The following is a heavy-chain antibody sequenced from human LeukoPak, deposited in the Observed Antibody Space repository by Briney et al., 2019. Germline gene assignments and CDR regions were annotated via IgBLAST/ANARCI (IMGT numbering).Heavy chain of an antibody. CDR1: GFTFGDYA. Sequence: GGSLRLSCTASGFTFGDYAMSWGRQAPGKGLEWVGFIRSKAYGGTTEYAASVKGRFTISRDDSKSIAYLQMNSLKTEDTAVYYCTRVSSGWYSASYYYMDVWGKGTTVTVSS. CDR3: TRVSSGWYSASYYYMDV. D-gene: IGHD6-19*01. V-gene: IGHV3-49*04. J-gene: IGHJ6*03. CDR2: IRSKAYGGTT.